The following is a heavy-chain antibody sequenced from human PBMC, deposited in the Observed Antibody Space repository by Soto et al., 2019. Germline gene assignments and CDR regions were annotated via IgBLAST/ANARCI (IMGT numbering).Heavy chain of an antibody. D-gene: IGHD3-16*01. CDR3: ARDRAPLDDYVWGSYNWFDP. CDR1: GYTFTGYY. Sequence: ASVKVSCKASGYTFTGYYMHWVRQAPGQGLEWMGWINPNSGGTNYAQKFQGWVTMTRDTSISTAYMELSRLRSDDTAVYYCARDRAPLDDYVWGSYNWFDPWGQGTLVTVSS. V-gene: IGHV1-2*04. J-gene: IGHJ5*02. CDR2: INPNSGGT.